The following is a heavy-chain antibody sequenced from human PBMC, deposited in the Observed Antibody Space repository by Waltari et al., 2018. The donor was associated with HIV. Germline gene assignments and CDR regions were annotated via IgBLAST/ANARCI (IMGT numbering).Heavy chain of an antibody. CDR3: ASGVWLGDYYGVDV. CDR2: INSDGSST. CDR1: GFTFSSYW. V-gene: IGHV3-74*01. D-gene: IGHD3-10*01. J-gene: IGHJ6*02. Sequence: EVQLVESGGGLVQPGGSLRLSCAASGFTFSSYWMHWVRQAPGKGLVWVSRINSDGSSTSYADSVKGRFTISRDNAKNTLYLQMNSLRAEDTAVYYCASGVWLGDYYGVDVWGQGTTVTVSS.